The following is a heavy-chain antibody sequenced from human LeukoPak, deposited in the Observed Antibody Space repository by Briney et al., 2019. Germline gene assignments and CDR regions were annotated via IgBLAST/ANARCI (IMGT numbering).Heavy chain of an antibody. D-gene: IGHD2-2*01. J-gene: IGHJ4*02. CDR1: GGTFSSYA. V-gene: IGHV1-69*01. Sequence: SXXXSCKASGGTFSSYAISWVRQAPGQGLEWMGGIIPIFGTANYAQKFQGRVTITADESTSTAYMELSSLRSEDTAVYYCARVRGKYCSSTSCYSFDYWGQGTLVTVSS. CDR2: IIPIFGTA. CDR3: ARVRGKYCSSTSCYSFDY.